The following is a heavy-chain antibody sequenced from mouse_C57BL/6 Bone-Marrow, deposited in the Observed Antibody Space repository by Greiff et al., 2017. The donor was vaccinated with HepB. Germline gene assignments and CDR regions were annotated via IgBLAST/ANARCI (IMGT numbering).Heavy chain of an antibody. D-gene: IGHD4-1*01. Sequence: VESGGDLVKPGGSLKLSCAASGFTFSSYGMSWVRQTPDKRLEWVATISSGGSYTYYPDSVKGRFTISRDNAKNTLYLQMSSLKSEDTAMYYCARHRTGFFDYWGQGTTLTVSS. CDR3: ARHRTGFFDY. J-gene: IGHJ2*01. V-gene: IGHV5-6*01. CDR1: GFTFSSYG. CDR2: ISSGGSYT.